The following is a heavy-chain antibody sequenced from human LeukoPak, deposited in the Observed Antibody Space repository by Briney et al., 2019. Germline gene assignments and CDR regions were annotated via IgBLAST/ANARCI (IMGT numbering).Heavy chain of an antibody. CDR2: INHSGST. D-gene: IGHD2-2*01. CDR3: ARKRCSSTSCQTRYYFDY. Sequence: SETLSLTCAVYGGSFSGYYWSWIRQPPGKGLEWIGEINHSGSTNYNPSLKSRVTISVDTSKNQFSLKLSSVTAADTAVYYCARKRCSSTSCQTRYYFDYWGQGILVTASS. V-gene: IGHV4-34*01. CDR1: GGSFSGYY. J-gene: IGHJ4*02.